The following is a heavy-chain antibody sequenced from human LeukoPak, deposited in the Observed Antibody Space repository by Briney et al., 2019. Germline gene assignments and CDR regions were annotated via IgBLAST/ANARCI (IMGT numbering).Heavy chain of an antibody. V-gene: IGHV3-23*01. Sequence: GGSXRLSCAASGFTFRSYAMSWVSQAPGKGLEWGSAISGSGGSTYYADSVKGGFTISRDNYKNTMYRQMNSLRAEDTAVYYCAKDDYYDSSGYLPHWGQGTLVTVSS. CDR3: AKDDYYDSSGYLPH. CDR1: GFTFRSYA. J-gene: IGHJ4*02. CDR2: ISGSGGST. D-gene: IGHD3-22*01.